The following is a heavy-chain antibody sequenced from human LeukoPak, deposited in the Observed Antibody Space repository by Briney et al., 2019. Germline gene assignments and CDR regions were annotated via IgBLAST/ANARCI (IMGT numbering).Heavy chain of an antibody. CDR1: GFTFSSYW. J-gene: IGHJ4*01. CDR2: IKGDGIST. V-gene: IGHV3-74*01. CDR3: ATGYINAYER. D-gene: IGHD5-18*01. Sequence: GGSLRLSCAASGFTFSSYWMHWVRQAPGKGLVWVAHIKGDGISTIYADSVKGRFTISRDNAKNTVNLQMNSVRAEDTAVYYCATGYINAYERWGHGNLVTVSS.